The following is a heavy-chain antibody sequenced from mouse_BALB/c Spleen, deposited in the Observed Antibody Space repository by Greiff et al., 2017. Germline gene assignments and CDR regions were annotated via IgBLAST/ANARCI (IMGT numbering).Heavy chain of an antibody. V-gene: IGHV2-9*02. CDR2: IWAGGST. Sequence: VMLVESGPGLVAPSQSLSITCTVSGFSLTSYGVHWVRQPPGKGLEWLGVIWAGGSTNYNSALMSRLSISKDNSKSQVFLKMNSLQTDDTAMYYCAREKYGSSWFAYWGQGTLVTVSA. CDR3: AREKYGSSWFAY. D-gene: IGHD2-10*02. CDR1: GFSLTSYG. J-gene: IGHJ3*01.